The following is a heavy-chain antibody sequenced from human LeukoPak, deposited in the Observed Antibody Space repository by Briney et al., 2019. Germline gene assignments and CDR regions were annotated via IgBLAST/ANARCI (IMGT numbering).Heavy chain of an antibody. D-gene: IGHD3-22*01. CDR1: GFTFSNYA. CDR3: ASGGYYYDSSGSKSFDY. J-gene: IGHJ4*02. Sequence: GGSLRLSCAASGFTFSNYAMSWVRQAPGKGLEWVSAISGSASSTYHADSVKGRFTISRDNAKNSLYLQMNSLRAEDTALYYCASGGYYYDSSGSKSFDYWGQGTLVTVSS. V-gene: IGHV3-23*01. CDR2: ISGSASST.